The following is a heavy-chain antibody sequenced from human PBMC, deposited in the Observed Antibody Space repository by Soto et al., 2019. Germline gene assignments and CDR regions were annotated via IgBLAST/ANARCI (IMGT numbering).Heavy chain of an antibody. CDR1: GYTFSNYG. J-gene: IGHJ5*02. CDR2: ISLYSDGT. CDR3: ARVVPGAEAWFGP. D-gene: IGHD2-2*01. Sequence: ASVRVSCKTSGYTFSNYGITWVRQAPGQPLEWLGWISLYSDGTNYAQKFQGRVSMTTDTSTTTAYMELRSLRSDDTAVYYCARVVPGAEAWFGPWGQGTLVTVSS. V-gene: IGHV1-18*01.